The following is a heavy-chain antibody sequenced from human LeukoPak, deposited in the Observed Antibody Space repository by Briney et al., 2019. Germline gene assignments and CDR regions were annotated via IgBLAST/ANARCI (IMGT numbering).Heavy chain of an antibody. D-gene: IGHD4-11*01. CDR1: GYTFTSYA. CDR3: ARSSYFTALIVTTRGWIDY. Sequence: ASVKVSCKASGYTFTSYAMHWVRQALGQRLEWMGWINPNSGGTNYAQKFQGRVTMTRDTSISTAYMELSRLRSDDTAVYYCARSSYFTALIVTTRGWIDYWGQGTLVTVSS. J-gene: IGHJ4*02. V-gene: IGHV1-2*02. CDR2: INPNSGGT.